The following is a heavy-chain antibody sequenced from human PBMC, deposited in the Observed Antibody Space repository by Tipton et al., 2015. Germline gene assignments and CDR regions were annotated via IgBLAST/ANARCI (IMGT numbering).Heavy chain of an antibody. CDR3: ARDAFNYLAFDI. V-gene: IGHV4-39*07. J-gene: IGHJ3*02. CDR1: GGSISSSSYY. CDR2: ISYSGNI. D-gene: IGHD5-24*01. Sequence: TLSLTCTVSGGSISSSSYYWAWIRQPPGKGLEWLGTISYSGNIYYNPPLKSRVTISIDTSKNQFSLKLRSLTAADTAVYFCARDAFNYLAFDIWGQGTMVTVSS.